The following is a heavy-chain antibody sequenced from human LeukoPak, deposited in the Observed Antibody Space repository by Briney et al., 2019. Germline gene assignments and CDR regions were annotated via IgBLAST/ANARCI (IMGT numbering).Heavy chain of an antibody. J-gene: IGHJ4*02. V-gene: IGHV1-2*02. Sequence: GASVKVSCKASGGTFSSYAISWVRQAPGQGLEWMGWINPNSGGTNYAQKFQGRVTMTRDTSISTAYMELSRLRSDGTAVYYCAREEYSSGLDYWGQGTLVTVSS. CDR2: INPNSGGT. D-gene: IGHD6-19*01. CDR3: AREEYSSGLDY. CDR1: GGTFSSYA.